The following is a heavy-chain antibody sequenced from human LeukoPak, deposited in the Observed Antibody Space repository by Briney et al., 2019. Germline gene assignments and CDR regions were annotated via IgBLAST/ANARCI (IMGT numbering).Heavy chain of an antibody. CDR1: GFTFSSYS. J-gene: IGHJ4*02. CDR2: ISSSSSYI. D-gene: IGHD3-3*01. V-gene: IGHV3-21*01. Sequence: GGSLRLSCAASGFTFSSYSMNWVRQAPGRGLEWVSSISSSSSYIYYADSVKGRFTISRDNAKNSLYLQMNSLRAEDTAVYYCARATFWSGYFPHYFDYWGQGTLVTVSS. CDR3: ARATFWSGYFPHYFDY.